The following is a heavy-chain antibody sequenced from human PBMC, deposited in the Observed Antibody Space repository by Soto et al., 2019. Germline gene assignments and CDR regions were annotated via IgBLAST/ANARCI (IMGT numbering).Heavy chain of an antibody. D-gene: IGHD2-2*01. CDR1: GFTFSSYA. V-gene: IGHV3-30-3*01. J-gene: IGHJ4*02. CDR2: ISYDGSNK. CDR3: ARYGVVVPAATFDY. Sequence: QVQLVESRGGVVQPGRSLRLSCAASGFTFSSYAMHWVRQAPGKGLEWVAVISYDGSNKYYADSVKGRFTISRDNSKNTLYLQMNSLRAEDTAVYYCARYGVVVPAATFDYWGQGTLVTVSS.